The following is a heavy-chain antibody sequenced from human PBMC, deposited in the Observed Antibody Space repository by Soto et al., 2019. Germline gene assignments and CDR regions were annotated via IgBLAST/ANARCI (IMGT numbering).Heavy chain of an antibody. CDR3: ARGTGYCTIGVCYTQYFQH. CDR2: MNPNSGNT. V-gene: IGHV1-8*01. Sequence: QVQLVQSGAEVKKPGASVKVSCKASGYTFTSYDINWVRQATGQGLEWMGWMNPNSGNTGYAQKFQGRVTMTRNTSISTAYMELSILRSEDTAVYYCARGTGYCTIGVCYTQYFQHWGQGTLVTVSS. CDR1: GYTFTSYD. D-gene: IGHD2-8*01. J-gene: IGHJ1*01.